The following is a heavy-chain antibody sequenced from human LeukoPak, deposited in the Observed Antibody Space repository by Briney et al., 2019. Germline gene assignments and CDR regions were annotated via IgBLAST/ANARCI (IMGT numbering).Heavy chain of an antibody. CDR1: GVTLSPYG. CDR3: AKEGTPQVSTWYDL. CDR2: ISYEGCTQ. D-gene: IGHD3-10*01. J-gene: IGHJ5*02. V-gene: IGHV3-30*18. Sequence: GMSLRLSCAASGVTLSPYGMHWVRQAPGKGLEWVAVISYEGCTQHYADSVKGRFIISRDNPRNTLYLQMNILRTEDTAVYYCAKEGTPQVSTWYDLWGQGTQVIVSS.